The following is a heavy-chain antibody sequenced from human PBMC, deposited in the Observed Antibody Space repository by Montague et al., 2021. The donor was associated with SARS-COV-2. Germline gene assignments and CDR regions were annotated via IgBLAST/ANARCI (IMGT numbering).Heavy chain of an antibody. CDR2: IYSGGST. Sequence: LRLSCAASGFTVSSNNMSWVRQAPGTGLEWVSVIYSGGSTQYADSVKGRFTISRDKSNYTLYLQMNSLRAEDTAVYYCATRADYYYGMDVWGQGTSVTVSS. V-gene: IGHV3-66*01. J-gene: IGHJ6*02. CDR1: GFTVSSNN. CDR3: ATRADYYYGMDV.